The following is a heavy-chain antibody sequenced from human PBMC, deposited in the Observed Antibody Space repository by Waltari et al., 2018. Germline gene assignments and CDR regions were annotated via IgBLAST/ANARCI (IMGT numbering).Heavy chain of an antibody. CDR3: ARGHGYYDFWSGYYRGSSYFDY. J-gene: IGHJ4*02. CDR1: GGSFSGYY. V-gene: IGHV4-34*01. D-gene: IGHD3-3*01. CDR2: INHSGST. Sequence: QVQLQQWGAGLLKPSETLSLTCAVYGGSFSGYYWSWIRQPPGKGLGWIGEINHSGSTNDNPSLKSRVTISVDTAKNQFSLKLSSVTAADTAVYYCARGHGYYDFWSGYYRGSSYFDYWGQGTLVTVSS.